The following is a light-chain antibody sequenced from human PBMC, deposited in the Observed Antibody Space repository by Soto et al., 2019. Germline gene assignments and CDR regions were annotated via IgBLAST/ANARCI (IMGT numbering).Light chain of an antibody. CDR2: DTS. J-gene: IGKJ4*01. CDR3: QQHNKWPLT. Sequence: EIVMTQSPATLSVSPGERATLSCRASQSVSSDLVWYQQKAGQAPRLLIYDTSTRATGIPARFSGSGSGTEFTLTISSLQSEDSEGYHCQQHNKWPLTVGGGTKVDIK. CDR1: QSVSSD. V-gene: IGKV3-15*01.